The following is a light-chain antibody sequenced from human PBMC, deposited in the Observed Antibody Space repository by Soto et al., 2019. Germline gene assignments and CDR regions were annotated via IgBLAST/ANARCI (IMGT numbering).Light chain of an antibody. V-gene: IGKV3-15*01. CDR1: QRVSSN. CDR2: GAS. J-gene: IGKJ4*01. CDR3: QKYNNWLIT. Sequence: EIVMTQSPATLSVSPGERATLSCRASQRVSSNLAWYQQKPGQAPRLLIYGASTRATGIPARFSGSGSGTVFTRAISIRQSEDCSVYYCQKYNNWLITFGGGTKVEI.